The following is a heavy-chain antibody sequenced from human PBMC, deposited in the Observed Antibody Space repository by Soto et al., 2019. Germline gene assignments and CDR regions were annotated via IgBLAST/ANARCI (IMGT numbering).Heavy chain of an antibody. Sequence: EVQLLESGGGLVQPGGSLRLSCAASGFTFSSYWMHWVRQAPGKGLVWVSRINSDGSSTSYADSVKGRFTISRDNAENTLCLHMNSLRAEDTAVYYCARGGSLTCYFDFWGRGTLVTVSS. CDR2: INSDGSST. D-gene: IGHD1-26*01. CDR3: ARGGSLTCYFDF. V-gene: IGHV3-74*01. CDR1: GFTFSSYW. J-gene: IGHJ2*01.